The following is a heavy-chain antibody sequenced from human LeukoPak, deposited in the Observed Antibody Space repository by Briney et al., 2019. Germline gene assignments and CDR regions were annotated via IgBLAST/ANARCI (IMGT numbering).Heavy chain of an antibody. J-gene: IGHJ4*02. CDR1: GGSISSYY. V-gene: IGHV4-59*12. CDR3: ARVSVAGTYDY. CDR2: IYYSGST. Sequence: MTSETLSLTCTVSGGSISSYYWIWIRQPPGKGLEWIGYIYYSGSTNYNPSLKSRVTISVDTSKNQFSLRLSSVTAADTAVYYCARVSVAGTYDYWGQGTLVTVSS. D-gene: IGHD6-19*01.